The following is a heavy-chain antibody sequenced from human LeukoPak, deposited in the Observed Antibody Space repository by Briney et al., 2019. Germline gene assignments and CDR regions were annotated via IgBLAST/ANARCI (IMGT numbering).Heavy chain of an antibody. V-gene: IGHV4-38-2*02. CDR3: AREGGSGSYPY. Sequence: PSETLSLTCTVSGYSISSGYYWGWIRQPPGKGLEWIGSIYHSGSTYYNPSLKSRVTMSVDTSKNQFSLRLRSVTAADTAVYYCAREGGSGSYPYWGQGTLVTVSS. CDR1: GYSISSGYY. CDR2: IYHSGST. D-gene: IGHD3-10*01. J-gene: IGHJ4*02.